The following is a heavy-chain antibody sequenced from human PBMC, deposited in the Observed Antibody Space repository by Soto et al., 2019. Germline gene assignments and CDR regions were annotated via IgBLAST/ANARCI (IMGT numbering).Heavy chain of an antibody. J-gene: IGHJ6*02. Sequence: QVQLVQSGAEVKKPGASVKVSCKASGYTFTSYGISWVRQAPGQGLEWMGWISAYNGNTNYAQKLQGRVTMTTDTSKSTAYMELRSLRSDDTAVYYCARDVVGWELLVHYYYGMDVWGQGTTVTVSS. CDR3: ARDVVGWELLVHYYYGMDV. CDR2: ISAYNGNT. D-gene: IGHD1-26*01. CDR1: GYTFTSYG. V-gene: IGHV1-18*01.